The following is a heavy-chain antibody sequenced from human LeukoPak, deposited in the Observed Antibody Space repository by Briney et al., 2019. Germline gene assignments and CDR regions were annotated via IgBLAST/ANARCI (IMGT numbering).Heavy chain of an antibody. CDR2: ISYDGSNK. D-gene: IGHD1-14*01. Sequence: GALRLSCAASGFTFSSYAMHWVRQAPGKGLEWVAVISYDGSNKYYADSVKGRFTISRDNSKNTLYLQMNSLRAEDTAVYYCARVTVYEDYFDYWGQGTLVTVSS. J-gene: IGHJ4*02. V-gene: IGHV3-30-3*01. CDR1: GFTFSSYA. CDR3: ARVTVYEDYFDY.